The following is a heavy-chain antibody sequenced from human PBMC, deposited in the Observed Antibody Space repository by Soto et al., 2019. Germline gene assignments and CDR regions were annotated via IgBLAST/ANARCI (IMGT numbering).Heavy chain of an antibody. CDR1: FPLCNYL. CDR2: INKDGSQK. J-gene: IGHJ4*02. CDR3: VRELGLAY. V-gene: IGHV3-7*03. Sequence: GSPGPFLSALWFPLCNYLMTWVRQAPGKGLEWVANINKDGSQKNYVDSVKGRFTIARDNGQNSLSLQINSLRVEDTAVYYCVRELGLAYWGQGALVTVSS. D-gene: IGHD7-27*01.